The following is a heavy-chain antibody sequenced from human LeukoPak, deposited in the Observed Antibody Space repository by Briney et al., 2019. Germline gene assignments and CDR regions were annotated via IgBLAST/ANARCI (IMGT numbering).Heavy chain of an antibody. CDR3: AKDNRNYYIDY. D-gene: IGHD3-10*01. J-gene: IGHJ4*02. CDR2: IGYDGSKM. Sequence: GGSLRLSCAASGFTFSSYGMHWVRQAPGKGLEGVAFIGYDGSKMYYVDSVKGRFTISRDNSENTLYLQMNSLRTEDTALYYCAKDNRNYYIDYWGQGTLVTVSS. CDR1: GFTFSSYG. V-gene: IGHV3-30*02.